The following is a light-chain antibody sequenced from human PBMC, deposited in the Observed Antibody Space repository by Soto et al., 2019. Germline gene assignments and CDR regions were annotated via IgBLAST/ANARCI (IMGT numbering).Light chain of an antibody. Sequence: IVMTQSPDSLAVSLGERATINCKSSQSVLYSSNNKNYLAWYQQKPGQPPKLLIYWASTRESGVPDRFSGSGSGTDFTLPISSLQAEDVSVYYCQQYYSTPYTFGQGTTLEIK. CDR1: QSVLYSSNNKNY. V-gene: IGKV4-1*01. CDR2: WAS. J-gene: IGKJ2*01. CDR3: QQYYSTPYT.